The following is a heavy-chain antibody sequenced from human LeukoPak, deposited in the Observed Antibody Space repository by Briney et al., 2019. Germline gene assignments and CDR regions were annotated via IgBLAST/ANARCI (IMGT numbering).Heavy chain of an antibody. Sequence: GGSLRLSCAASGFTVSSNYMSWVRQAPGKGLEWVSVIYSGGSTYYADSVKGRFTISRDNSKNTLYLQMNSLRDGDTAVYYCARDFQGRFDYWGQGALVTVSS. CDR2: IYSGGST. CDR3: ARDFQGRFDY. V-gene: IGHV3-53*01. J-gene: IGHJ4*02. CDR1: GFTVSSNY.